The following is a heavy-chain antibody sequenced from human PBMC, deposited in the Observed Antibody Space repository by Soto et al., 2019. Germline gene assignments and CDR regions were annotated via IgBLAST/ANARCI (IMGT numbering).Heavy chain of an antibody. V-gene: IGHV1-3*01. CDR2: INAGNGNT. D-gene: IGHD5-12*01. J-gene: IGHJ3*02. Sequence: QVQLVQSGAEVKKPGASVKVSCKASGYTFTSYAMHWVRQAPGQRLEWMGWINAGNGNTKYSQKFQGRVTITRDTSASTAYMELSSLRSEDTAVYYCARALYSGYDLNAFDIWGQGTMVTVSS. CDR1: GYTFTSYA. CDR3: ARALYSGYDLNAFDI.